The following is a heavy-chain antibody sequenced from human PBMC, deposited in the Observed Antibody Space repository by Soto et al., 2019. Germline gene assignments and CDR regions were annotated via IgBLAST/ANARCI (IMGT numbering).Heavy chain of an antibody. V-gene: IGHV4-61*08. J-gene: IGHJ4*02. CDR1: GGSISSGGYS. Sequence: SETLSLTCAVSGGSISSGGYSWSWIRQPPGKGLEWIGHVYYSGSTHYNHSLKSRVTMSVDASRNLFSLKLISVTAADTAVYFCTRSHYFDYWGQGALVTVSS. CDR3: TRSHYFDY. CDR2: VYYSGST.